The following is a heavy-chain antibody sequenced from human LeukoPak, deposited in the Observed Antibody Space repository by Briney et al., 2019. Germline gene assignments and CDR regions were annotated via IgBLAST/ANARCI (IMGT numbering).Heavy chain of an antibody. V-gene: IGHV4-34*01. J-gene: IGHJ4*02. CDR1: GGSFSGYY. D-gene: IGHD6-19*01. Sequence: PSETLSLTCAGYGGSFSGYYWSWIRQPPGKGLEWIGEINHSGSTNYNPSLKSRVTISVDTSKNQFSLKLSSVTAADTAVYYCAVGYSSGWGPRFDYWGQGTLVTVSS. CDR2: INHSGST. CDR3: AVGYSSGWGPRFDY.